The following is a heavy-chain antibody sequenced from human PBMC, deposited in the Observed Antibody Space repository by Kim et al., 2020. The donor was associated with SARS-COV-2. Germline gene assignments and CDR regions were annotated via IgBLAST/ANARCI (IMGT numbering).Heavy chain of an antibody. V-gene: IGHV3-43*02. CDR3: AKDIAADGNHVRGFYRYYYCMDY. Sequence: GGSLRLSCAASGFTFGDYAMHWVRQAPGKGLEWVSVISDDGGDTYYADSVKGRFTISRDNCKNSVYLQMNSLRTEDTALYYCAKDIAADGNHVRGFYRYYYCMDYWGQGTTVTVSS. CDR2: ISDDGGDT. D-gene: IGHD6-13*01. J-gene: IGHJ6*02. CDR1: GFTFGDYA.